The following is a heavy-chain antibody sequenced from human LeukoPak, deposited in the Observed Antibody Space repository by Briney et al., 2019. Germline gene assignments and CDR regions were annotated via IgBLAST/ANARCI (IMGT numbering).Heavy chain of an antibody. CDR3: AKDQSSGWYYFDY. CDR1: GFTFSSYG. D-gene: IGHD6-19*01. J-gene: IGHJ4*02. V-gene: IGHV3-30*18. CDR2: ISYDGSNK. Sequence: GGSLRLSCAASGFTFSSYGMLWVRQAPGKGLEGVAVISYDGSNKYYADSVKGRFTISRDNSKNTLYLQMNSLRAEDTAVYYCAKDQSSGWYYFDYWGQGTLVTVSS.